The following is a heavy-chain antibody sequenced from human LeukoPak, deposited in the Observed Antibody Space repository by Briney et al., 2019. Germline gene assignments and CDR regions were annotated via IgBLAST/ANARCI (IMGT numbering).Heavy chain of an antibody. CDR3: AKGGIAAAATGIY. D-gene: IGHD6-13*01. CDR2: ISSSSSYI. V-gene: IGHV3-21*01. J-gene: IGHJ4*02. Sequence: GGSLRLSCAASGFTFSSYSMNWVRQAPGKGLEWVSSISSSSSYIYYADSVKGRFTISRDNAKNSLYLQMNSLRAEDTAVYYCAKGGIAAAATGIYWGQGTLVTVSS. CDR1: GFTFSSYS.